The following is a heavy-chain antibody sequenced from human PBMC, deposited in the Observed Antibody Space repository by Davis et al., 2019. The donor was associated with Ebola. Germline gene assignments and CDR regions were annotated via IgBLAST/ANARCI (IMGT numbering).Heavy chain of an antibody. D-gene: IGHD2-15*01. V-gene: IGHV3-7*03. Sequence: GGSLRLSCAASGFTFSSYWMSWVRRAPGKGLEWVANIKQDGSEKYYVDSVKGRFTISRDNAKNSLYLQMNSLRAEDTAVYYCARRGRILYSSYYFDYWGQGTLVTVSS. CDR3: ARRGRILYSSYYFDY. J-gene: IGHJ4*02. CDR2: IKQDGSEK. CDR1: GFTFSSYW.